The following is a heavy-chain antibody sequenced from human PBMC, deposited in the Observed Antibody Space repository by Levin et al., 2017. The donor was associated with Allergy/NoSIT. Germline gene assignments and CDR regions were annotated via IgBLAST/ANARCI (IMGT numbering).Heavy chain of an antibody. D-gene: IGHD3-10*01. CDR3: ARHRGASGLLKYYGMDV. CDR1: GFIFNNFW. CDR2: IYAGNSDT. Sequence: PGESLKISCKGSGFIFNNFWIGWVRQMPGKGLEWMGIIYAGNSDTRYSPSFQGQVTFSVDKSNNTAYLQWTSLKASDTAMYYCARHRGASGLLKYYGMDVWGQGTAVTVSS. J-gene: IGHJ6*02. V-gene: IGHV5-51*01.